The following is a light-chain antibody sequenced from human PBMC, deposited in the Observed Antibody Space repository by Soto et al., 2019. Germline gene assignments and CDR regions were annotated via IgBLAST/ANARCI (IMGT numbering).Light chain of an antibody. CDR1: QSVSSGY. CDR3: QQDGSSPPYT. V-gene: IGKV3-20*01. J-gene: IGKJ2*01. CDR2: GAS. Sequence: EIVLTQSPGTLSLSPGERATLSCRASQSVSSGYLAWYQQKAGQAPRLLIYGASSRATGIPDRFSGSGSGTKYTLTISRREPEDFAVNYCQQDGSSPPYTFGQGTKLEIK.